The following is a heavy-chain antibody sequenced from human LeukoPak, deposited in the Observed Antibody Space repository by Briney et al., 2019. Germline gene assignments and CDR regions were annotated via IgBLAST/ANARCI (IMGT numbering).Heavy chain of an antibody. Sequence: ASVKVSCKASGYTFTSYDINWVRQATGQGLEWMGWMNPNSGNTGYAQKFQGRVTMTRNTSISTAYMELSSLRSEDTAVYYCARVPGYCSSTSCYAPPDGMDVWGQGTTVTVSS. J-gene: IGHJ6*02. CDR3: ARVPGYCSSTSCYAPPDGMDV. D-gene: IGHD2-2*01. CDR2: MNPNSGNT. V-gene: IGHV1-8*01. CDR1: GYTFTSYD.